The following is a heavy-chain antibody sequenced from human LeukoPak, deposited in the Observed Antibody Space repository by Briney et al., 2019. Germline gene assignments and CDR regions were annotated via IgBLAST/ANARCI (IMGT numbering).Heavy chain of an antibody. V-gene: IGHV1-18*01. D-gene: IGHD3-10*01. J-gene: IGHJ4*02. Sequence: ASVKVSCKASGFTFTSYDITWVRQAPGQGLEWMGWITPYNGNTNYAQKLQGRVTMTTDTSTSTAYMELRSLRSDDTAVYYCARDLGYYGSGSYYYWGQGTLVTVSS. CDR3: ARDLGYYGSGSYYY. CDR1: GFTFTSYD. CDR2: ITPYNGNT.